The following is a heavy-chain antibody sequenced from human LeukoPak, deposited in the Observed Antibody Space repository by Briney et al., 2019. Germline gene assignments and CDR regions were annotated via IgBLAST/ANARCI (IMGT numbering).Heavy chain of an antibody. Sequence: SETLSLTCAVYGGSFSGYYWSWIRQPPGKGLEWIGEINHSGSTNYNPSLKSRVTISVDTSKNQFSLKLSSVTAADTAVYYCARRAYSAAYWKHFDYWGQGTLVTVSS. CDR1: GGSFSGYY. CDR2: INHSGST. J-gene: IGHJ4*02. D-gene: IGHD1-1*01. V-gene: IGHV4-34*01. CDR3: ARRAYSAAYWKHFDY.